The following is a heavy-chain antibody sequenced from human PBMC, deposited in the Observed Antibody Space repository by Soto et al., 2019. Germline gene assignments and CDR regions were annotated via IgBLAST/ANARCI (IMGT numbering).Heavy chain of an antibody. CDR1: GGSVSSGSYY. V-gene: IGHV4-61*01. CDR3: ARAMSHDYYDSSGYYSGWYFDL. Sequence: ASETLSLTCTVSGGSVSSGSYYWSWIRQPPGKGLEWIGYIYYSGSTNYNPSLKSRVTISVDTSKNQFSLKLSSVTAADTAVYYCARAMSHDYYDSSGYYSGWYFDLWGRGTLVTVSS. D-gene: IGHD3-22*01. J-gene: IGHJ2*01. CDR2: IYYSGST.